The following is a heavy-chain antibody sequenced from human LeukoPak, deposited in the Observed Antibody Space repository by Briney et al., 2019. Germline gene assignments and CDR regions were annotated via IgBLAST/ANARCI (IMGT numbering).Heavy chain of an antibody. CDR3: ATYGDYVDY. J-gene: IGHJ4*02. D-gene: IGHD4-17*01. Sequence: PGGSLRLSCAASGFTFCSYSMNWVRQAPGKGLEWVSSISSSSSYIYYADSVKGRLTISRDNAKNSLYLQMNSLRAEDTAVYYCATYGDYVDYWGQGTLVTVSS. CDR1: GFTFCSYS. CDR2: ISSSSSYI. V-gene: IGHV3-21*01.